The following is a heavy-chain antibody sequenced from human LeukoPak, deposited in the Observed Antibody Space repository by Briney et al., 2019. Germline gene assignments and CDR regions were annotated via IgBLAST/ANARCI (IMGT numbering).Heavy chain of an antibody. CDR2: MNPNSGNT. D-gene: IGHD3-16*01. CDR3: ARGYDYVWGSQSPHFDY. Sequence: ASVKVSCKASGYTFTSYDINWVRQATGQGLEWMGWMNPNSGNTGYAQKFQGRVTMTRNTSISTAYMELSSLRSEDTAVYYCARGYDYVWGSQSPHFDYWGRGTLVTVSS. J-gene: IGHJ4*02. V-gene: IGHV1-8*01. CDR1: GYTFTSYD.